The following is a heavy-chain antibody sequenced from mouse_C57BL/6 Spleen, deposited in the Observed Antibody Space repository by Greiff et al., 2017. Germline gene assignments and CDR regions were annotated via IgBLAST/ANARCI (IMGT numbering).Heavy chain of an antibody. CDR1: GYAFSSYW. CDR2: IYPGDGDT. D-gene: IGHD4-1*01. Sequence: VQLQQSGAELVKPGASVKISCKASGYAFSSYWMNWVTQRPGKGLEWIGQIYPGDGDTNYNGKCKGKATLTADKSSSTAYMQLSSLTSEDSAVYFCARSTGDVFAYWGQGTLVTVSA. J-gene: IGHJ3*01. V-gene: IGHV1-80*01. CDR3: ARSTGDVFAY.